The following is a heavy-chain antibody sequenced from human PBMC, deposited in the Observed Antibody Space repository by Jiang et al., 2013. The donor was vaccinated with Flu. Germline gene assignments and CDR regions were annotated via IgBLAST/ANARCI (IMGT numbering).Heavy chain of an antibody. D-gene: IGHD2-15*01. CDR1: GFTFSSYG. J-gene: IGHJ6*02. CDR3: AKAGYCSGGNCYYYGMDV. V-gene: IGHV3-33*06. Sequence: VQLLESGGGVVQPGRSLRLSCAASGFTFSSYGMHWVRQAPGKGLEWVAFIWYDGTNKYYADSVKGRFIMSRDNSKNTLYLQMNSLRAEDTAVYYCAKAGYCSGGNCYYYGMDVWGQGTTVTVSS. CDR2: IWYDGTNK.